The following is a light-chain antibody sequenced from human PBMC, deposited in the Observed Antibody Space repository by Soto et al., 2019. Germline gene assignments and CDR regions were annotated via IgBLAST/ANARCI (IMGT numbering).Light chain of an antibody. Sequence: DIQITQSPSPLSASVGDRITITCRASQSVSRRLDWFQQKPGKAPKLLIYDASSLESGVPSSFSGRGSGTESTLTISSLQPDDYANYYCHTYNSYSLHTFGQGTKLEIK. CDR3: HTYNSYSLHT. CDR2: DAS. V-gene: IGKV1-5*01. CDR1: QSVSRR. J-gene: IGKJ2*01.